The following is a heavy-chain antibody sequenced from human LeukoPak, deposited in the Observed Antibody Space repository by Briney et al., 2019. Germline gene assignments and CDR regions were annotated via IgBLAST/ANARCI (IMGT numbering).Heavy chain of an antibody. J-gene: IGHJ4*02. V-gene: IGHV4-39*01. D-gene: IGHD6-13*01. CDR2: IYYSGST. Sequence: SETLSLTCTVSGGSISSSSYYWGWIRQPPGKGLEWIGSIYYSGSTYYNPSLKSRVTISVDTSKNQFSLKLSSVTAADTAVYYCARHGGYSSSWIDYWGQGTLVTVSS. CDR3: ARHGGYSSSWIDY. CDR1: GGSISSSSYY.